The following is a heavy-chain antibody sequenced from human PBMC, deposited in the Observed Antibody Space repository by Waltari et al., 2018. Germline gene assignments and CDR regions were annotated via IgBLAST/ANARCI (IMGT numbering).Heavy chain of an antibody. CDR3: ARDRFGAVDY. Sequence: QVQLQESGPGMVKPSETQSLTCTVSGGPISSSSGSWIRQPAGKGLECIGRIYTSGSTNYNPSLKSRVTMSVDTSKNQFSLKLSSVTAADTAVYYCARDRFGAVDYWGQGTLVTVSS. D-gene: IGHD3-16*01. J-gene: IGHJ4*02. V-gene: IGHV4-4*07. CDR2: IYTSGST. CDR1: GGPISSSS.